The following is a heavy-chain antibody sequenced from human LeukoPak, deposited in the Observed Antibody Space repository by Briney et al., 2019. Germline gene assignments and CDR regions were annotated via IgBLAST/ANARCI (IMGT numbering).Heavy chain of an antibody. CDR1: GGSISSGDYY. Sequence: TPSETLSLTCTVSGGSISSGDYYWSWIRQPPGKGLEWIGYIYYGGSTYYNPSLKSRVTISVDTSKNQFSLKLSSVTAADTAVYYCVVGVITDAFDIWGQGTMVTVSS. J-gene: IGHJ3*02. CDR3: VVGVITDAFDI. D-gene: IGHD3-22*01. V-gene: IGHV4-30-4*01. CDR2: IYYGGST.